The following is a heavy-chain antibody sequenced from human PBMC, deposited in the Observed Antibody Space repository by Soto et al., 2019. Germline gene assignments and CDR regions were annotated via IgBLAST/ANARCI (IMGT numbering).Heavy chain of an antibody. CDR2: VYPSDSDT. D-gene: IGHD2-8*01. J-gene: IGHJ4*02. Sequence: GDPLNFSYQASWYMSSSCSFMLMSWISGKGLEWMGIVYPSDSDTRYSPFFQGQATISADESINTACLRLSNLKASDTAIYYCARHNGHTAYHYSDHWAQGPLVTVS. CDR3: ARHNGHTAYHYSDH. CDR1: WYMSSSCS. V-gene: IGHV5-51*01.